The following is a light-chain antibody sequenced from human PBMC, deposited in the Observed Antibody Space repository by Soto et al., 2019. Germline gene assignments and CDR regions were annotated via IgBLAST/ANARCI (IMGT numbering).Light chain of an antibody. V-gene: IGKV3-20*01. CDR2: GAS. Sequence: EVVLTQSPGALSLSPGERATLSCRASLIINSNYLAWYQQKPGQAPRLLIYGASSRATGIPDRFSGSASGTDFALIINRLEPEDFAVYYCQQYAISPSTFGQGTKVEIK. CDR3: QQYAISPST. J-gene: IGKJ1*01. CDR1: LIINSNY.